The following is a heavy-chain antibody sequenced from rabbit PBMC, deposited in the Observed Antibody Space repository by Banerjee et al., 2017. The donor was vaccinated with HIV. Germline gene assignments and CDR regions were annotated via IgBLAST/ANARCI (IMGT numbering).Heavy chain of an antibody. D-gene: IGHD4-1*01. CDR2: IDTASDGST. CDR3: ARGDGNVNWGGAL. CDR1: GFSFSSNYW. Sequence: QEQLEESGGDLVKPGASLTLTCKASGFSFSSNYWICWVRQAPGKGLEWIACIDTASDGSTVYASWAKDRFTVSKTSSTTVTLQMTSLTAADTATYFCARGDGNVNWGGALWGQGTLVTVS. J-gene: IGHJ3*01. V-gene: IGHV1S45*01.